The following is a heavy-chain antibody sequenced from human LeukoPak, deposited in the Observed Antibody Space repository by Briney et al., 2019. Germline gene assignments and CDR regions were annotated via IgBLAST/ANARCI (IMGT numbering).Heavy chain of an antibody. V-gene: IGHV4-61*02. Sequence: PSETLSLTCTVSGDSISSGSYYWSWLRQPAGKGLEWIGRIYTSGSTNYNPSLKSRVTISVDTSKNQFSLKLSPVTAADTAVYYCARGGEVYFDYWGQGTLVTVPS. CDR2: IYTSGST. D-gene: IGHD3-10*01. CDR3: ARGGEVYFDY. J-gene: IGHJ4*02. CDR1: GDSISSGSYY.